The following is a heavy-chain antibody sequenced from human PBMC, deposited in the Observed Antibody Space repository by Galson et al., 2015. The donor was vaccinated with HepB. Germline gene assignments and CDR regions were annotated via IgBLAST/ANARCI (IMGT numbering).Heavy chain of an antibody. Sequence: SLRLSCAASGFTFDDYAMHWVRQAPGKGLEWVSGISWKSGNIDYADSVKGRFTISRDNARNSLYLQMNSLRGEDTALYYCARDSRAVAGAEGLDYWGQGTMVTVSS. CDR3: ARDSRAVAGAEGLDY. CDR1: GFTFDDYA. D-gene: IGHD6-19*01. CDR2: ISWKSGNI. V-gene: IGHV3-9*01. J-gene: IGHJ4*02.